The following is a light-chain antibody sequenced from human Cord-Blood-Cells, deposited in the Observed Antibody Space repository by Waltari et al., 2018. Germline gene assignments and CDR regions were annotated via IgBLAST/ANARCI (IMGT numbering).Light chain of an antibody. V-gene: IGKV3-20*01. CDR3: QQYGSSPVT. CDR2: GAS. CDR1: KSVSRSY. J-gene: IGKJ4*01. Sequence: EIVLTQSTGTLSLSPGERATPSCRARKSVSRSYLAGYQQKTGQAPRLLIYGASSRATGIPDRFSGSGSGTDFTLSISRLEPEDFAVYYCQQYGSSPVTFGGGTKVEIK.